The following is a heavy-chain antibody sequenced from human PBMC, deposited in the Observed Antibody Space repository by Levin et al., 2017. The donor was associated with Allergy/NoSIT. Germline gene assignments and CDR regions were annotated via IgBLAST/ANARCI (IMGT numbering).Heavy chain of an antibody. CDR1: GFTFSSYA. J-gene: IGHJ4*02. CDR2: ISYDGSNK. D-gene: IGHD3-10*01. V-gene: IGHV3-30-3*01. CDR3: ARSPVRESLPRYYFDY. Sequence: PGGSLRLSCAASGFTFSSYAMHWVRQAPGKGLEWVAVISYDGSNKYYADSVKGRFTISRDNSKNTLYLQMNSLRAEDTAVYYCARSPVRESLPRYYFDYWGQGTLVTVSS.